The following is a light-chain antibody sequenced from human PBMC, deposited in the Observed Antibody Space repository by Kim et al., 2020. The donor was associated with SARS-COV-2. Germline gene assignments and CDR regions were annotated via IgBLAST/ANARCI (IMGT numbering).Light chain of an antibody. Sequence: EIVLTQSPGTLSLSPGERATLSCRASQSIISNYLAWYQQKPGQAPRLLIYGASRRATGIPDRLSGSGSGTDFTLTISRLEPEDFAVYYCQQYGSSVLTFGGGTKVEI. CDR3: QQYGSSVLT. CDR1: QSIISNY. V-gene: IGKV3-20*01. CDR2: GAS. J-gene: IGKJ4*01.